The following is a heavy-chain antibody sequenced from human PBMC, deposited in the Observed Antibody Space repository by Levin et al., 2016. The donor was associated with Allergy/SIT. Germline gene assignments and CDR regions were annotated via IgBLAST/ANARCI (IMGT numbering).Heavy chain of an antibody. Sequence: GGSLRLSCEASGFTFSSFGMHWVRQAPGKGLEWVAVIYYDGSNKYYADSVKGRFTISRDNSKNTLYLQMNSLRAEDTAVYYCARDPHTTMTNWFDPWGQGTLVTVSS. CDR2: IYYDGSNK. J-gene: IGHJ5*02. V-gene: IGHV3-33*01. CDR3: ARDPHTTMTNWFDP. CDR1: GFTFSSFG. D-gene: IGHD5-18*01.